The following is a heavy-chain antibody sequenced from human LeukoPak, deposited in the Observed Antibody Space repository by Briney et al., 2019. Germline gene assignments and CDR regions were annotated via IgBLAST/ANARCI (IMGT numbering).Heavy chain of an antibody. V-gene: IGHV4-4*07. CDR3: AIARVLGDDYYDSSGYFYNWFDP. D-gene: IGHD3-22*01. J-gene: IGHJ5*02. Sequence: PSETLSLTCTVSGGSISSYYWSWIRQPAGKGLEWIGRIYTSGSTNYNPSLKSRVTMSVDTSKNQFSLKLSSVTAADTAVYYCAIARVLGDDYYDSSGYFYNWFDPWGQGTLVTVSS. CDR1: GGSISSYY. CDR2: IYTSGST.